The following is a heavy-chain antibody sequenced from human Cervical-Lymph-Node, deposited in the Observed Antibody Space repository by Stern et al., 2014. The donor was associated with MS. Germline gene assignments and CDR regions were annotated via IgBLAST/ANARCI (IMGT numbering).Heavy chain of an antibody. D-gene: IGHD3-16*01. J-gene: IGHJ5*02. CDR1: GFKFDDFA. Sequence: EVQLLESGGGMVQPGRSLRLSCEASGFKFDDFAMHWVRKAPGKGLEWVSGLGWNSEGRGYADSVQGRFTISRDNAKSSLYLQMNSLTAEDTALYYCAKADDYAAGIDAWGQGTLVVVSS. CDR2: LGWNSEGR. V-gene: IGHV3-9*01. CDR3: AKADDYAAGIDA.